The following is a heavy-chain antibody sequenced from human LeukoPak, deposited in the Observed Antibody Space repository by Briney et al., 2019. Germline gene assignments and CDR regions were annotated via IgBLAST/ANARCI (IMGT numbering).Heavy chain of an antibody. CDR2: ITPRDGTA. D-gene: IGHD4-17*01. V-gene: IGHV1-46*03. CDR3: ARDSPSTVTTPSFDH. J-gene: IGHJ4*02. CDR1: GYTFTSYY. Sequence: ASVKVSCKASGYTFTSYYIHWVRQAPGQGVEWMGIITPRDGTAHYEQRFQGRLTLTGDTSTGTVYMRLSGLTADDTAIYFCARDSPSTVTTPSFDHWGQGTLVTVSS.